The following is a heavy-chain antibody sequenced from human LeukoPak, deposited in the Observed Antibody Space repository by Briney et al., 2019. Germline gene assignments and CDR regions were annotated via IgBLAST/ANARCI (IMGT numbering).Heavy chain of an antibody. CDR1: GGSISPYY. V-gene: IGHV4-4*07. Sequence: PSETLSLTCTVSGGSISPYYWSWIRQPAGKGLEWIGRIYTSGSTNYNASLKSRVSMSVDTSKNQFSLKLSSVTAADTAVFYCARENSGSYREFDYWGQGTLVTVSS. J-gene: IGHJ4*02. D-gene: IGHD1-26*01. CDR2: IYTSGST. CDR3: ARENSGSYREFDY.